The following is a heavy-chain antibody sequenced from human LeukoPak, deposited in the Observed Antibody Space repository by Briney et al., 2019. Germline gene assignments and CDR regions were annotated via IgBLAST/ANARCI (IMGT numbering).Heavy chain of an antibody. V-gene: IGHV4-34*01. J-gene: IGHJ4*02. CDR2: ISHSGTT. Sequence: SETLSLTCAVYGESFSGFYWSWLRQPPGKGLEWIGEISHSGTTYFNPSLKSRVTVSVDTSKSQFSLRLDSMTAADTAVYYCARGGLDTRRGGYFDYWGQGILVTVSS. CDR1: GESFSGFY. D-gene: IGHD5-18*01. CDR3: ARGGLDTRRGGYFDY.